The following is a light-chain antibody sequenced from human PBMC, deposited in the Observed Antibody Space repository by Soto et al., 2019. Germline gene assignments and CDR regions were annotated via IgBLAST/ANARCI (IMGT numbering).Light chain of an antibody. CDR2: PDN. CDR1: KLGDKY. CDR3: QAWDTSAVI. Sequence: SSELTQPPSVSVSPGQTASITCSGDKLGDKYASWYQVKPGQSPVLVIYPDNKRPSGIPERFSGSNSGTTATLTISGTQAMDEADYYCQAWDTSAVIFGGGTKVTVL. J-gene: IGLJ2*01. V-gene: IGLV3-1*01.